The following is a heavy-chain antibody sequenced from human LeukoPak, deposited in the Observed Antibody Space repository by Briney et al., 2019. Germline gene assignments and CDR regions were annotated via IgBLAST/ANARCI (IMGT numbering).Heavy chain of an antibody. CDR3: ARRITMVRGFNY. J-gene: IGHJ4*02. CDR1: GGSFSGYY. CDR2: INHSGST. Sequence: SETLSLTCAVYGGSFSGYYWSWIRQPPGKGLEWIGEINHSGSTNYNPSLMSRVTISVDTSKNQFSLKLSSVTAADTAVYYCARRITMVRGFNYWGQGTLVTVSS. D-gene: IGHD3-10*01. V-gene: IGHV4-34*01.